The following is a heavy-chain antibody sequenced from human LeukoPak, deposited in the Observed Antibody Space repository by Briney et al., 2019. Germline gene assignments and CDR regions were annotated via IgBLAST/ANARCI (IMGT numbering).Heavy chain of an antibody. J-gene: IGHJ4*02. CDR2: INSGGST. CDR1: GFTVGSDF. Sequence: GGSLRLSCAASGFTVGSDFVSWVRQAPGKGLEWVALINSGGSTYYADSVKGRFTISRDNSKNTLNFQMNNLRAEDTAVYYCAAFRGDYWGQGTLVSVSS. V-gene: IGHV3-53*01. D-gene: IGHD3-3*02. CDR3: AAFRGDY.